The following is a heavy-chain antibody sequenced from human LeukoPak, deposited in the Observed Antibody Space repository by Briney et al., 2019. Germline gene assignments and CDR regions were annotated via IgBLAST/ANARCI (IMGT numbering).Heavy chain of an antibody. Sequence: SETLSLTCTVSGGSMSSYYWSWIRQPPGKGLEWIGYIYYSGSTKYNPSLKSRVTISVDTSKNQFSLKLSSVTAADTAVYYCARHVSGNYFDYWGQGTLVTVSS. D-gene: IGHD4-23*01. CDR3: ARHVSGNYFDY. CDR1: GGSMSSYY. CDR2: IYYSGST. V-gene: IGHV4-59*08. J-gene: IGHJ4*01.